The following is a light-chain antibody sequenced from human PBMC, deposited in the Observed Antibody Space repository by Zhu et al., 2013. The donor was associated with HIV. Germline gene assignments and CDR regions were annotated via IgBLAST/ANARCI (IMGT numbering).Light chain of an antibody. J-gene: IGKJ2*04. CDR2: AAS. CDR1: QDIRID. CDR3: QQSYSTPRS. Sequence: DIQMTQSPSSLSASVGDRVTITCRASQDIRIDLGWYQQKPGKAPKRLIYAASSLQSGVSSRFSGSGSGTEFTLTISSLQPEDFATYYCQQSYSTPRSFGQGTKLEMK. V-gene: IGKV1-17*01.